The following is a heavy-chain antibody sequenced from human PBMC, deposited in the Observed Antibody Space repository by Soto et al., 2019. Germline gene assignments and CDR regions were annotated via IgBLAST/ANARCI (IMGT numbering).Heavy chain of an antibody. D-gene: IGHD4-17*01. Sequence: PGGSLRLSCAASGFTFSSYWMSWVRQAPGKGLEWVANIKQDGSEKYYVDSVKGRFTISRDNAKNSLYLQMNSLRAEDTAVYYCARDRRWHGDYYYYYGMDVWGQGTTVTVSS. V-gene: IGHV3-7*05. J-gene: IGHJ6*02. CDR2: IKQDGSEK. CDR1: GFTFSSYW. CDR3: ARDRRWHGDYYYYYGMDV.